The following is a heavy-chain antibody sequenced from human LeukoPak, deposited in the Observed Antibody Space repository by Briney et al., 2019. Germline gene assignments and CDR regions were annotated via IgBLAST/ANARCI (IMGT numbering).Heavy chain of an antibody. CDR3: ARGSRRGTGTSPGNY. V-gene: IGHV4-34*01. CDR1: GGSFSGYY. Sequence: SETLSLTCAVYGGSFSGYYWSWIRQPPGKGLEWIGEINHSGSTNCNPSLKSRVTISVDTSKNQFSLKLSSVTAADTAVYYCARGSRRGTGTSPGNYWGQGTLVTVSS. J-gene: IGHJ4*02. D-gene: IGHD1/OR15-1a*01. CDR2: INHSGST.